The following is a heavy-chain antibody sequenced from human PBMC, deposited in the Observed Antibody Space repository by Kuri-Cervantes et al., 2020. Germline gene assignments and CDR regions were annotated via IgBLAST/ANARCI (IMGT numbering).Heavy chain of an antibody. Sequence: ASVKVSCKASRNTFTSYGVSWVRQAPGQGLEWMGWISAYTGDTNYAQKLQDRVTMTTDTSKSIAYMELRSLRSDDTAVYYCARGGPTGSGSYAWAWGQGTLVTVSS. CDR2: ISAYTGDT. V-gene: IGHV1-18*01. CDR1: RNTFTSYG. J-gene: IGHJ4*02. D-gene: IGHD3-10*01. CDR3: ARGGPTGSGSYAWA.